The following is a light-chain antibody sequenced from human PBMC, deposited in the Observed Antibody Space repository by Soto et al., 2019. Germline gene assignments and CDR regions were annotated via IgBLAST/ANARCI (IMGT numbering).Light chain of an antibody. J-gene: IGLJ1*01. Sequence: QSVLTQPASVSGSPGQSITISCTGTSSDVGGYNYVSWYQQHPGKAPKLMIYDVSNRPSGVSNRVSGSKSGNTASLTISVLQAEDEADYYCSSYTSSSTLYVFGTGTKLTVL. V-gene: IGLV2-14*01. CDR1: SSDVGGYNY. CDR2: DVS. CDR3: SSYTSSSTLYV.